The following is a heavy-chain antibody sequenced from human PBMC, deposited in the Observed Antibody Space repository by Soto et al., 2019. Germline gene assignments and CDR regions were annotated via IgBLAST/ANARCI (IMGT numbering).Heavy chain of an antibody. J-gene: IGHJ6*02. CDR3: ATGRGSVPYYYYYGMDV. Sequence: QVQLVQSGAEVQKPGASVKVSCKASGYTFTGYYMHWVRQAPGQGLEWMGWINPNSGGTNYAQKLQGWVTMTRDTSISTAYMELSRLRSDDTAVYYCATGRGSVPYYYYYGMDVWGQGTTVTVSS. CDR1: GYTFTGYY. CDR2: INPNSGGT. V-gene: IGHV1-2*04. D-gene: IGHD6-19*01.